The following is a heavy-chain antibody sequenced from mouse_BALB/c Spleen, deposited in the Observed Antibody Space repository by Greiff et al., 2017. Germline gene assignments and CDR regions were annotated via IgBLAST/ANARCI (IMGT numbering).Heavy chain of an antibody. CDR2: IYPSDSYT. V-gene: IGHV1-69*02. Sequence: QVQLQQPGAELVRPGASVKLSCKASGYTFTSYWINWVKQRPGQGLEWIGNIYPSDSYTNYNQKFKDKATLTVDKSSSTAYMQLSSPTSEDSAVYYCTRSLNYGYLFDYWGQGTLVTVSA. D-gene: IGHD1-2*01. CDR1: GYTFTSYW. CDR3: TRSLNYGYLFDY. J-gene: IGHJ3*01.